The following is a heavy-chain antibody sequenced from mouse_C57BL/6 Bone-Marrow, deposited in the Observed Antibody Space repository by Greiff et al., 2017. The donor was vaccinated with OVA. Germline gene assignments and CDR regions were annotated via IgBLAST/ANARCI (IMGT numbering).Heavy chain of an antibody. CDR1: GYSITSGYY. CDR3: ARRTGTGFDY. CDR2: ISYDGSN. J-gene: IGHJ3*01. V-gene: IGHV3-6*01. Sequence: EVKLVESGPGLVKPSQSLSLTCSVTGYSITSGYYWNWIRQFPGNKLEWMGYISYDGSNNYNPSLKNRISITRNTSKNQFFLKLNSVTTEDTATYYCARRTGTGFDYWGQGTLVTVSA. D-gene: IGHD4-1*01.